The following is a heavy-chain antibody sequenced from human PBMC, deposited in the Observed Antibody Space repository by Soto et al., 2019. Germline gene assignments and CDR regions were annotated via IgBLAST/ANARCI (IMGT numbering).Heavy chain of an antibody. Sequence: GGSLRLSCAASGFTFSTYSMNWVRQAPGKGLEWVAYISSSSSTIFYTDSVKGRFTVSRDNAKNSLYLQMNSLRAEDTSVYYCAKEGGLSGSYYISSSYYFDVRGQGTLVTVSS. CDR3: AKEGGLSGSYYISSSYYFDV. V-gene: IGHV3-48*01. J-gene: IGHJ4*02. D-gene: IGHD1-26*01. CDR1: GFTFSTYS. CDR2: ISSSSSTI.